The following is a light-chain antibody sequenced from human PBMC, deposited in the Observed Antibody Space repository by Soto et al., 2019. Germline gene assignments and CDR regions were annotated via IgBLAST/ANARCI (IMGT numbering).Light chain of an antibody. CDR1: SANIGRNY. CDR2: ENN. Sequence: QSVLTQPPSVSAAPGQKVTISCSGSSANIGRNYVSWYQQLPGTAPKLLIYENNKRPSGIPDRFSGSKSGTSATLGITGLQTGYEADYYCGAWDSSLSNYVFGTGTKLTVL. V-gene: IGLV1-51*02. J-gene: IGLJ1*01. CDR3: GAWDSSLSNYV.